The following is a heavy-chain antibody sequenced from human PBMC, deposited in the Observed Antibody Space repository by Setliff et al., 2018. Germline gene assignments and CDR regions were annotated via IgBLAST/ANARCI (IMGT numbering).Heavy chain of an antibody. CDR1: GGSISSYY. J-gene: IGHJ4*02. CDR2: IYTSGST. CDR3: ARGSCYDRSGYSPDFFDY. Sequence: SETLSLTCTVSGGSISSYYWSWIRQPPWKGLEWIGYIYTSGSTNYNPSLKSRVTISLDASKNQFSLKLSSVTAADTAVYYCARGSCYDRSGYSPDFFDYWGQGTLVTVS. V-gene: IGHV4-4*08. D-gene: IGHD3-22*01.